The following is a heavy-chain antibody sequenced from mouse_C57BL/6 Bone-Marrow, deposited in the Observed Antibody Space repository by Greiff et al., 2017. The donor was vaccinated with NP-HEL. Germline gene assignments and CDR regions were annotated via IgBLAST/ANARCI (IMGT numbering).Heavy chain of an antibody. V-gene: IGHV1-82*01. D-gene: IGHD3-2*02. Sequence: QVQLQQSGPELVKPGASVKISCKASGYAFSSSWMNWLKRRPGRGLGGIGGINPGEGDTNYNGKFKGKATLTQEQSSGTAYMQLSSLTSEYSAVDFCAESSGYEDYAMDYWGQGTSVTVSS. J-gene: IGHJ4*01. CDR2: INPGEGDT. CDR3: AESSGYEDYAMDY. CDR1: GYAFSSSW.